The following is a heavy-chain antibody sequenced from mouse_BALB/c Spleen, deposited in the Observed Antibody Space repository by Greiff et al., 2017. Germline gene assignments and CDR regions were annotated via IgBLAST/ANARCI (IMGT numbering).Heavy chain of an antibody. CDR3: ARPDYYGSSYVGYVDV. CDR1: GFAFSSYD. J-gene: IGHJ1*01. D-gene: IGHD1-1*01. V-gene: IGHV5-12-1*01. Sequence: EVKVVESGGGLVKPGGSLKLSCAASGFAFSSYDMSWVRQTPEKRLEWVAYISSGGGSTYYPDTVKGRFTISRDNAKNTLYLQMSSLKSEDTAMYYCARPDYYGSSYVGYVDVWGAGTTVTVSS. CDR2: ISSGGGST.